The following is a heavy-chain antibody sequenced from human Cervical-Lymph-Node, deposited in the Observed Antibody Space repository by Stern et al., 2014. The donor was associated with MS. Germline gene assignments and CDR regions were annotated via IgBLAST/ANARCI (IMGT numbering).Heavy chain of an antibody. CDR1: GGSISSGDYY. D-gene: IGHD6-6*01. J-gene: IGHJ4*02. Sequence: VQLGESGPGLVKPSQTLSLTCTVSGGSISSGDYYWSWIRQPPGNGLEWIGYIYSSGSSYYNPSLKSRVTISVDTSKNQFSLKLSSVTAADTAVYYCARGRRGSSSSFNYWGQGTLVTVSS. V-gene: IGHV4-30-4*01. CDR2: IYSSGSS. CDR3: ARGRRGSSSSFNY.